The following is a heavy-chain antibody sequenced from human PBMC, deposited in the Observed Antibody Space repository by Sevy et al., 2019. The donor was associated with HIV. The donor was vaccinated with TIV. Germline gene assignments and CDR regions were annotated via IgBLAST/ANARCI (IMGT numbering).Heavy chain of an antibody. V-gene: IGHV3-33*01. D-gene: IGHD6-13*01. CDR2: IWYDGSNK. CDR1: GFTFSSYG. Sequence: GGSLRLSCTASGFTFSSYGMDWVRQAPGKGLEWVAVIWYDGSNKYYADSVKGRFTISRDNSQNTLFLQMNSLRAEDTAVYYCARASSSWYIDYWGQGTLVTVSS. J-gene: IGHJ4*02. CDR3: ARASSSWYIDY.